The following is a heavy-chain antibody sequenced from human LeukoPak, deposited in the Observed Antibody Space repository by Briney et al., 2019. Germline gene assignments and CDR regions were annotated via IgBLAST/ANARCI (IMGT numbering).Heavy chain of an antibody. V-gene: IGHV3-9*01. Sequence: GRSLRLPCAASGFTFDDYAMHWVRQAPGKGLEWVSGITWNSGNVVYADSVKGRFTISRDNAKNSLYLQMNSLRTEDTALYFCAKGYVFGELLGYYFDYWGQGTLVTVSS. CDR3: AKGYVFGELLGYYFDY. J-gene: IGHJ4*02. D-gene: IGHD3-10*01. CDR2: ITWNSGNV. CDR1: GFTFDDYA.